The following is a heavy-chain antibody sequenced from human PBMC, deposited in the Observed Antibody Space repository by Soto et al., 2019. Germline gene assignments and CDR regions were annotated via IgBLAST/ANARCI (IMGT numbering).Heavy chain of an antibody. CDR3: ERAPGRSWKSNWLDP. D-gene: IGHD6-13*01. Sequence: SETLSLTCTVSGGSISSYYWSWIRRPPGKGLEWIGYIYYSGSTNYNPSLKSRVTISVDTSKNQFSLKLSSVTAADTAVYYCERAPGRSWKSNWLDPWGQGTLVTVYS. V-gene: IGHV4-59*01. CDR1: GGSISSYY. CDR2: IYYSGST. J-gene: IGHJ5*02.